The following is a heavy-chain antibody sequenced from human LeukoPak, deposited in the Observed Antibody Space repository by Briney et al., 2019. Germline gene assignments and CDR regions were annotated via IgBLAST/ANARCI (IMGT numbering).Heavy chain of an antibody. CDR2: INHSGST. Sequence: PSETLSLTCVVYGGSFSGYYWSWIRQPPGKGLEWIGEINHSGSTNYNPSLKSRVTISVDTSKNQFSLKLSSVTAADTAVYCCARVCITIFGVVKIDYWGQGTLVTVSS. CDR3: ARVCITIFGVVKIDY. CDR1: GGSFSGYY. V-gene: IGHV4-34*01. D-gene: IGHD3-3*01. J-gene: IGHJ4*02.